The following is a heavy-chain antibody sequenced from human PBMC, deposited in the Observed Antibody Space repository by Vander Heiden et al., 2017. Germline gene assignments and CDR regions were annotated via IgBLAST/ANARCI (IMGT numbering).Heavy chain of an antibody. CDR2: ISSGSTTI. CDR3: AKDGGCSGDSCYRWFDP. J-gene: IGHJ5*02. V-gene: IGHV3-48*02. CDR1: GFSSSSYS. Sequence: VESGGGLVQPGGSLRLSCAASGFSSSSYSMNWVRQAPGKGLEWISYISSGSTTIYYADSVKGRFSISRDNAKNSLYLQMNSLRDEDTAVYYCAKDGGCSGDSCYRWFDPWGQGTLVTASS. D-gene: IGHD2-15*01.